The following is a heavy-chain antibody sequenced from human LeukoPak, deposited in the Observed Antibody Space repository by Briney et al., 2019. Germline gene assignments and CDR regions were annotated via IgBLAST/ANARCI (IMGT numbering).Heavy chain of an antibody. J-gene: IGHJ3*02. CDR1: GYTFTGYY. D-gene: IGHD3-16*01. CDR3: ARAARGGMTDAFDI. V-gene: IGHV1-2*02. CDR2: INPNSGGT. Sequence: ASVKVSCKASGYTFTGYYMHWVRQAPGQGLEWMGWINPNSGGTNYAQKFQGRFTMTRDTSISTAYMELSRLRSDDTAVYYCARAARGGMTDAFDIWGQGTMVTVSS.